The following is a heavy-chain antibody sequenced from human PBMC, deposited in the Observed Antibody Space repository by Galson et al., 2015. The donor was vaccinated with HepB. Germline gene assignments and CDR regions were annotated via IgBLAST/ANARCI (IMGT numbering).Heavy chain of an antibody. CDR2: IYPGDSDT. CDR1: GYRFITYW. Sequence: QSGAEVKKPGESLKTSCQGSGYRFITYWIGWVRQMPGRGLEWMGIIYPGDSDTTYSPAFRGHVTISVDKSISTAYLQWRSLKASDSAIYYCVRDGGNGFDFWGQGTMVTVTS. J-gene: IGHJ3*01. D-gene: IGHD3-3*01. CDR3: VRDGGNGFDF. V-gene: IGHV5-51*03.